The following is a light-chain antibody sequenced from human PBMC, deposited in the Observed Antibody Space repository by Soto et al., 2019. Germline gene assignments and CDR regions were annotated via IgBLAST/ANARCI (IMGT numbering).Light chain of an antibody. CDR3: QQYENWPQLT. CDR1: QSVGGD. CDR2: GAS. V-gene: IGKV3-15*01. J-gene: IGKJ4*01. Sequence: ERVMTQSPATLSVSPGERATLSCRASQSVGGDLAWYQQKPGQAPRLLIYGASPRAPGIPDRFSGSGSGTEFTLTISSLQSEDSAVYYCQQYENWPQLTFGGGTKV.